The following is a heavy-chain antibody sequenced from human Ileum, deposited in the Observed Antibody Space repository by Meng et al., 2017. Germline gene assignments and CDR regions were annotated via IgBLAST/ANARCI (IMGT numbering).Heavy chain of an antibody. J-gene: IGHJ4*02. V-gene: IGHV3-7*01. Sequence: GESLKISCAASGFNFISYWMTWVRQTPGKGLEWVANINHDGSEEHYVDSVKGRFTISRDNTMNSLYLQMNSLRAEDTAVYYCARPSIAAPSAVYWGQGTLVTVSS. CDR3: ARPSIAAPSAVY. CDR1: GFNFISYW. D-gene: IGHD6-6*01. CDR2: INHDGSEE.